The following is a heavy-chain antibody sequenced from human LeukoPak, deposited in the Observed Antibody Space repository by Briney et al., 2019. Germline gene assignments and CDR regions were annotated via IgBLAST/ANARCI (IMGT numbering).Heavy chain of an antibody. CDR1: GYTVTGHY. CDR2: INPNSGVT. V-gene: IGHV1-2*02. D-gene: IGHD5-18*01. J-gene: IGHJ4*02. CDR3: AKDAYSGFSSSYNMDS. Sequence: GAAVKVSCKASGYTVTGHYLHWVRQAPGQGLEWMGWINPNSGVTNYAQKFQGRVTMTRDTSINTAYMELHSLTSDDTAVYYCAKDAYSGFSSSYNMDSWGQGTLVTVSS.